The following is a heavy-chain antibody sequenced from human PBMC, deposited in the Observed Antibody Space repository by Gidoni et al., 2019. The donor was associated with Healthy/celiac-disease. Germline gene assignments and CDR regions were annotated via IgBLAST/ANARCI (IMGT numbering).Heavy chain of an antibody. J-gene: IGHJ4*02. Sequence: EVQLVDSGGGLVQPGRSLRLSCTASGFTLGDYAMSWFRQVPGKGLEWVGCIRSKSYGGTTEYATSVKGRFTISRDDSKSIAYLQMNSLKTEDTAVYYCTRRWGAVAGTLWGQGTLVTVSS. CDR2: IRSKSYGGTT. CDR1: GFTLGDYA. CDR3: TRRWGAVAGTL. V-gene: IGHV3-49*03. D-gene: IGHD6-19*01.